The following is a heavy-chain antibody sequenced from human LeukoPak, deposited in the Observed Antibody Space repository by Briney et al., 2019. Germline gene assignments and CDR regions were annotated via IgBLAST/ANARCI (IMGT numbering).Heavy chain of an antibody. CDR1: GFTIRTYW. CDR2: INSDGSST. V-gene: IGHV3-74*03. J-gene: IGHJ4*02. D-gene: IGHD1-1*01. CDR3: ARAKIITTQLDY. Sequence: GGSLRLSCAASGFTIRTYWMHWVRQAPGKGLVWVSRINSDGSSTTYADSVKGRFTISRDNAKNTLYLQMNSLRVEDTAVYYCARAKIITTQLDYWGQGTLVTVSS.